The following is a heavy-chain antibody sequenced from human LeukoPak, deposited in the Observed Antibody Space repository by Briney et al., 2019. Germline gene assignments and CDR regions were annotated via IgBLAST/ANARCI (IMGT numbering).Heavy chain of an antibody. CDR1: EFTFSAAW. D-gene: IGHD2-2*01. V-gene: IGHV3-15*01. CDR2: IKSKADGGTT. Sequence: GGSLRLSCAVSEFTFSAAWMSWVRQAPGKGLEWVGRIKSKADGGTTDYAAPVKGRFTISRDDSKNTLYLQMNSLKAEDTAVYYCAPGGDYCSTTSCPSWGQGTMVTVSS. J-gene: IGHJ3*01. CDR3: APGGDYCSTTSCPS.